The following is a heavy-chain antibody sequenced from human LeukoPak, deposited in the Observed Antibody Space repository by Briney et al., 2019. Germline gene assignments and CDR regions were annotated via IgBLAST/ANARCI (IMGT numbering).Heavy chain of an antibody. CDR1: GGSISSYY. D-gene: IGHD3-22*01. CDR2: IYSSGST. V-gene: IGHV4-4*07. CDR3: ARGVVITGLDY. J-gene: IGHJ4*02. Sequence: SETLFLTCTVSGGSISSYYWNWIRQPAGKGLEWIGRIYSSGSTNYNPSLKSRVTMSVDTSKNQFSLNLSSVTAADTAVYYCARGVVITGLDYWGQGTLVTVSS.